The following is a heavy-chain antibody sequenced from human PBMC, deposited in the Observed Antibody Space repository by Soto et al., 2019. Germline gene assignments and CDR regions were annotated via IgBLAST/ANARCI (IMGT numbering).Heavy chain of an antibody. D-gene: IGHD2-2*01. CDR1: GGSFSGYY. Sequence: QVQLQQWGAGLLKPSETLSLTCVVYGGSFSGYYWSWIRQSPGKGLEWIGRINHRGSTNYNPSLESRVTISVDTTKNQFSLKLPSVTAADTAMYYCARDGFCTSTTCRVGNWFDPWGQGTLVTVSS. V-gene: IGHV4-34*01. J-gene: IGHJ5*02. CDR2: INHRGST. CDR3: ARDGFCTSTTCRVGNWFDP.